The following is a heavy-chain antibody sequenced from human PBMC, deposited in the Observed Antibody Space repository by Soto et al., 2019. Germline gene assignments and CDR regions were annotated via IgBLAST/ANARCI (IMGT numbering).Heavy chain of an antibody. V-gene: IGHV3-74*01. J-gene: IGHJ6*02. CDR3: ARDRSYCVDV. CDR1: GSTFSNDW. Sequence: ASLRVSCAVSGSTFSNDWMHWVRQAPGKGLVWVSHINSDGSSTNYADFVKGRFTIARDNAKNTVYLQMNSLRAEDTAVYYCARDRSYCVDVWGQGTKVTVSS. D-gene: IGHD1-26*01. CDR2: INSDGSST.